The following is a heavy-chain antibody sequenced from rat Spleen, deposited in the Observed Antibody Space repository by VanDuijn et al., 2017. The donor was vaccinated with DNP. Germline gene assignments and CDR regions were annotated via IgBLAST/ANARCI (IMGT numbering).Heavy chain of an antibody. CDR1: GFTFSDYY. V-gene: IGHV5-25*01. J-gene: IGHJ4*01. D-gene: IGHD1-2*01. CDR3: ARPYYSTYAMDA. CDR2: ISASGGST. Sequence: EVQLVESGGGLVQPGRSLKLSCAASGFTFSDYYMAWVRQAPAEGLECVATISASGGSTYYRDSVKGRFTISRVNVQSTLSLQMTSLRSEDTATYYCARPYYSTYAMDAWGQGTSVTVSS.